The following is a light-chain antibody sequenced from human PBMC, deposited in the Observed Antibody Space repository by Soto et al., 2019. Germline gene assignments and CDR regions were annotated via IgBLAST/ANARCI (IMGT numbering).Light chain of an antibody. V-gene: IGKV3-15*01. CDR1: QGVSSN. Sequence: DIVMTQSPVTLSVSPGERATLSCRASQGVSSNLAWYQQKPGQTPRLLIYGASTRATGIPARFSGSGSGTEFTLTISNLQSEDFAVYYCQQYNNWPRTFGQGTKVELK. CDR3: QQYNNWPRT. CDR2: GAS. J-gene: IGKJ1*01.